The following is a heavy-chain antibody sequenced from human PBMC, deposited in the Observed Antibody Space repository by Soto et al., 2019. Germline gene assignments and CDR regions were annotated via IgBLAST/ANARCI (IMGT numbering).Heavy chain of an antibody. CDR1: ARTFSSYA. CDR3: ARGDSSRPYGEGWFDT. V-gene: IGHV1-69*06. CDR2: IIPIFGTA. D-gene: IGHD3-22*01. Sequence: SVEIPCQASARTFSSYAIICVRQEPGQGLEWMGGIIPIFGTANYAQKFQGRVTITADKSTSTAYMELSSLRSEDTAVYYCARGDSSRPYGEGWFDTWGQGILVTIS. J-gene: IGHJ5*02.